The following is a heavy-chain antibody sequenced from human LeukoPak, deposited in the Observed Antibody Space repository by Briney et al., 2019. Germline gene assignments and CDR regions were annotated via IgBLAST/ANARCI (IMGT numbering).Heavy chain of an antibody. V-gene: IGHV4-34*01. CDR2: INHSGST. CDR1: GFTFSSYW. CDR3: ARDDTFDY. J-gene: IGHJ4*02. Sequence: GSLRLSCAASGFTFSSYWMSWVRQPPGKGLEWIGEINHSGSTNYNPSLKSRVTISVDTSKNKFSLKLSSVTAADTAVYYCARDDTFDYWGQGTLVTVSS.